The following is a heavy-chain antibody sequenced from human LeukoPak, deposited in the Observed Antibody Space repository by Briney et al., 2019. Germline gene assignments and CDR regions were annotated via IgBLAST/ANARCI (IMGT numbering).Heavy chain of an antibody. J-gene: IGHJ3*02. D-gene: IGHD4-17*01. V-gene: IGHV3-21*01. Sequence: GGSLRLSCAASGFTCSSHSMNWVRQAPGKGLEWVSSISSSSSYIYYADSVKGRFTISRDNAKNSLYLQMNSLRAEDTAVYYCGRELFSTVTTSDAFYIWGQGTMVTVSS. CDR1: GFTCSSHS. CDR2: ISSSSSYI. CDR3: GRELFSTVTTSDAFYI.